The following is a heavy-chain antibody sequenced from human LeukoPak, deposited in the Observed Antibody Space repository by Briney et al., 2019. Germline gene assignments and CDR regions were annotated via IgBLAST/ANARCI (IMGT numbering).Heavy chain of an antibody. V-gene: IGHV3-74*01. CDR1: GFTLSDYW. D-gene: IGHD3-16*01. CDR3: ARGGFPFEY. Sequence: GGSLRLSCAASGFTLSDYWMHWVRQAPGKGLVWVSRLNSDGTSTGYADSVKGRFTISRDNTKNTLYLQMNGLRVKDTAVYYCARGGFPFEYWGQGTLVTVSS. CDR2: LNSDGTST. J-gene: IGHJ4*02.